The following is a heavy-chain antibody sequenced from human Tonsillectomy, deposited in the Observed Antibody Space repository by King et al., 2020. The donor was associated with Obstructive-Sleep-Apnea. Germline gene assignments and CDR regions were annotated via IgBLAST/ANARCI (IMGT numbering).Heavy chain of an antibody. CDR2: ISGSGGST. V-gene: IGHV3-23*04. D-gene: IGHD3-9*01. CDR1: GFTFSSYA. Sequence: VQLVESGGGLVQPGGSLRLSCAASGFTFSSYAMSWVRQAPGKGLEWVSAISGSGGSTYYADSVKGRFTISRDNSKNTLYLQMNSLRAEDTAVYYCAKDIHYDILTGSSPYDYWGQGTLVTVSS. CDR3: AKDIHYDILTGSSPYDY. J-gene: IGHJ4*02.